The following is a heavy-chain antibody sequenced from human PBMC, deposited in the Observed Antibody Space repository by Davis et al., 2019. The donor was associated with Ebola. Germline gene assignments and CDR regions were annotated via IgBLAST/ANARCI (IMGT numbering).Heavy chain of an antibody. D-gene: IGHD4-17*01. CDR2: IKSDISYI. Sequence: GESLKISCAASGFIFGSFAMNWVRQAPGGGLEWVASIKSDISYIHYAASVRGRFTVSRDNAQNSLYLQMSSLRVEDTAVYYCARKDFGDYAYSDYWGQGTLVTVSS. V-gene: IGHV3-21*01. J-gene: IGHJ4*02. CDR3: ARKDFGDYAYSDY. CDR1: GFIFGSFA.